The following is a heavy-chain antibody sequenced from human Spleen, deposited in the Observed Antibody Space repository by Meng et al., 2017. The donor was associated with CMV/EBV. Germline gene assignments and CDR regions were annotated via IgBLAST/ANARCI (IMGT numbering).Heavy chain of an antibody. CDR3: ARAYCSSTSYYFDYYGMDV. J-gene: IGHJ6*02. V-gene: IGHV4-61*01. D-gene: IGHD2-2*01. CDR2: INHSGST. Sequence: SETLSLTCTVSGGSVSSGSSYWTWIRQPPGKGLEWIGEINHSGSTNYNPSLKSRVTISVDTSKNQFSLKLSSVTAADTAVYYCARAYCSSTSYYFDYYGMDVWGQGTTVTVSS. CDR1: GGSVSSGSSY.